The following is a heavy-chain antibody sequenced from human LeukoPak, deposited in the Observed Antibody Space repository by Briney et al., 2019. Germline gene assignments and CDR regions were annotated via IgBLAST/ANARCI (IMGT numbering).Heavy chain of an antibody. CDR2: ISAYNGNT. J-gene: IGHJ3*02. Sequence: ASVKVSCKASGYTFTSYGISWVRQAPGQGLEWMGWISAYNGNTNYAQKLQGRVTMTTDTSTSTAYMELRSLRSDDTAVYYCARAIAESAIYFWSGSFGAFDIWGQGTMVTVSS. CDR3: ARAIAESAIYFWSGSFGAFDI. CDR1: GYTFTSYG. V-gene: IGHV1-18*01. D-gene: IGHD3-3*01.